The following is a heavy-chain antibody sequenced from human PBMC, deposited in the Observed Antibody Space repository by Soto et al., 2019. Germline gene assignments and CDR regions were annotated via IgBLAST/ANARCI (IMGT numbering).Heavy chain of an antibody. CDR3: ARDACSGGSCFDY. V-gene: IGHV1-69*04. J-gene: IGHJ4*02. D-gene: IGHD2-15*01. Sequence: ASVKVSCKASGGTFSSYTISWVRQAPGQGLEWMGRIIPILGIANYAQKFQGRVTITADKSTSTAYMELSSLRSEDTAVYCCARDACSGGSCFDYWGQGTLVTVSS. CDR2: IIPILGIA. CDR1: GGTFSSYT.